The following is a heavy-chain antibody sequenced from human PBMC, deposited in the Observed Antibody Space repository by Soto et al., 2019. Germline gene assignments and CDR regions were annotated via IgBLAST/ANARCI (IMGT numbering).Heavy chain of an antibody. CDR2: TSGSGGST. V-gene: IGHV3-23*01. CDR1: GFTFSSYA. CDR3: ASPLHDAFDI. Sequence: GGSLRLSCAASGFTFSSYAMSWVRQAPGKGLEWVSATSGSGGSTYYADSVKGRFTISRDNSKNTLYLQMNSLRAEDTAVYYCASPLHDAFDIWGQGTMVTVSS. J-gene: IGHJ3*02.